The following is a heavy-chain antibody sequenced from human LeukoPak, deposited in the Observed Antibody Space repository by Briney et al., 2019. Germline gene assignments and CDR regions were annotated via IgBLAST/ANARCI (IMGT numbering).Heavy chain of an antibody. Sequence: PSETLSLTCAVYGGSFSGYYWSWIRQPPGTGLERIGEMNHSGGTKYNAPPKRRVTISVDTSKNQFSLKLSSVTAADAAVYYCARRPQYSGYGPPDYWGQGTLVTVSS. CDR3: ARRPQYSGYGPPDY. J-gene: IGHJ4*02. CDR2: MNHSGGT. CDR1: GGSFSGYY. V-gene: IGHV4-34*01. D-gene: IGHD5-12*01.